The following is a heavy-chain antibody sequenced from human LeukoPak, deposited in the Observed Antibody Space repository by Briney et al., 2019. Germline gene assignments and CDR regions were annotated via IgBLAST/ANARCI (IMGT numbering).Heavy chain of an antibody. CDR3: ARHWFRGYSGYDYFDY. J-gene: IGHJ4*02. CDR1: GGSISSYY. CDR2: IYYSGST. Sequence: PSETLSLTCTVSGGSISSYYWSWIRQPPGKGLEWIGYIYYSGSTNYNPSLKSRVTISVDTSKNQFSLKLSSVTAADTAVYYCARHWFRGYSGYDYFDYWGQGTLVTVSS. D-gene: IGHD5-12*01. V-gene: IGHV4-59*08.